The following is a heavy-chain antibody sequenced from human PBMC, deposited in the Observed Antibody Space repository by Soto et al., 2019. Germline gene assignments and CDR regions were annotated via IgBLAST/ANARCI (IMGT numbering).Heavy chain of an antibody. CDR3: ARGLMTIFGVVTPLFVPTEYGMDV. CDR1: GYTFTSYD. Sequence: GASVKVSCKASGYTFTSYDINSVRQATGQGXEWMGWMNPNSGNTGYAQKFQGRVTMTRNTSISTAYMELSSLRSEDTAVYYCARGLMTIFGVVTPLFVPTEYGMDVWGQGTTVTVSS. CDR2: MNPNSGNT. V-gene: IGHV1-8*02. J-gene: IGHJ6*02. D-gene: IGHD3-3*01.